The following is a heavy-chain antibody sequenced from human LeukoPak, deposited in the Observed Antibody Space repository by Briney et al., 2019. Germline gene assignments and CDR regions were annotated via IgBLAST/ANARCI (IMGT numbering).Heavy chain of an antibody. D-gene: IGHD3-10*01. CDR1: GGSISSGGYY. Sequence: SETLSLTCTVSGGSISSGGYYWSWIRPHPGKGLEWIGYIYYSGSTYYNPSLKSRVTISVDTSKNQFSLKLSSVTAADTAVYYCARGAPKYYGSGSYYTPDFDYWGQGTLVTVSS. J-gene: IGHJ4*02. V-gene: IGHV4-31*03. CDR3: ARGAPKYYGSGSYYTPDFDY. CDR2: IYYSGST.